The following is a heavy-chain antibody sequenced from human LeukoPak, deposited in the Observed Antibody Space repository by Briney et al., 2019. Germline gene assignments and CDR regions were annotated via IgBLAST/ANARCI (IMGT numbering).Heavy chain of an antibody. CDR1: GFTFDDYA. CDR2: ISWNSGTI. Sequence: GGSLRLSCAASGFTFDDYAMHWVRQAPGKGLEWVSGISWNSGTIGYADSVKGRFTISRDNAKNSLYLQMNSLRAEDTALYYCAKGYCSSTSCYSDYWGQGTLVTVSS. V-gene: IGHV3-9*01. CDR3: AKGYCSSTSCYSDY. D-gene: IGHD2-2*01. J-gene: IGHJ4*02.